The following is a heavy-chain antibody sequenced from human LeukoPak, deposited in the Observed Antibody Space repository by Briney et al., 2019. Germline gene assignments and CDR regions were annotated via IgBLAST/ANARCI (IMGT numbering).Heavy chain of an antibody. D-gene: IGHD3-22*01. V-gene: IGHV3-23*01. J-gene: IGHJ4*02. CDR1: GFTFSSYA. CDR2: ISGSGGST. Sequence: GGSLRLSCAASGFTFSSYAMSWVRQAPGKGLEWVSAISGSGGSTYYADSVKGRFTISRDNSKNTLYLQMNSLRAEDTAVYYCTYHYYDSSGYPLVADYWGQGTLVTVSS. CDR3: TYHYYDSSGYPLVADY.